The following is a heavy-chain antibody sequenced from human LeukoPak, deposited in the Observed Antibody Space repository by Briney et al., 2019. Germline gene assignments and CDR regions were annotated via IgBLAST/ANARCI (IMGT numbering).Heavy chain of an antibody. V-gene: IGHV4-34*01. CDR3: ARVPVASGDHAGVFDY. J-gene: IGHJ4*02. CDR2: INHSGST. CDR1: GGSFSGYY. Sequence: PSETLSLTCAVYGGSFSGYYWSWIRQPPGKGLEWIGEINHSGSTNYNPSLKSRVTISVDTSKNQFSLKLSSVTAADTAVYYCARVPVASGDHAGVFDYWGQGTLVTVSS. D-gene: IGHD4-17*01.